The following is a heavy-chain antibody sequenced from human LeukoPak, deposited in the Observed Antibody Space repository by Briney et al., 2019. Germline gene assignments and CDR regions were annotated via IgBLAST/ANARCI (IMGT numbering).Heavy chain of an antibody. D-gene: IGHD2-2*02. V-gene: IGHV4-59*01. J-gene: IGHJ4*02. CDR2: IYYSGST. CDR3: ARVGGYRSSTSCYTY. Sequence: SETLSLTCTVSGGSISSYYWSWIRQPPGKGLEWIGYIYYSGSTNYNPSLKSRVTISVDTSKNQFSLKLSSVTAADTAVYYCARVGGYRSSTSCYTYWGQGTLVTVSS. CDR1: GGSISSYY.